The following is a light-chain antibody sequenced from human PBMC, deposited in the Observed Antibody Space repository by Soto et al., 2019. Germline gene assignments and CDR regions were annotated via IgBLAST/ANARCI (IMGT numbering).Light chain of an antibody. V-gene: IGLV1-40*01. Sequence: QSVLTQPPSVSGAPGQRVTISCTGSSSNXGAGYDVHWYQQLPGTAPKLLIYGNTNRPSGVPDRFSGSKSGTSASLAITGLQAEDEADYYCQSYDRSLSGSRVFGTGTKLTVL. CDR1: SSNXGAGYD. CDR2: GNT. CDR3: QSYDRSLSGSRV. J-gene: IGLJ1*01.